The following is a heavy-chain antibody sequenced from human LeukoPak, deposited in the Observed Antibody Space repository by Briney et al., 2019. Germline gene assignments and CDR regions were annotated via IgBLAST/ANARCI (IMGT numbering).Heavy chain of an antibody. Sequence: GRSLRLSCAASGFTFDDYAMHWVRQAPGKGLEWVPGISWNSGSIGYADSVKGRFTISRDNAKNSLYLQMNSLRAEDMALYYCAKAKGSLLWFGELSLDYWGQGTLVTVSS. V-gene: IGHV3-9*03. J-gene: IGHJ4*02. CDR2: ISWNSGSI. D-gene: IGHD3-10*01. CDR3: AKAKGSLLWFGELSLDY. CDR1: GFTFDDYA.